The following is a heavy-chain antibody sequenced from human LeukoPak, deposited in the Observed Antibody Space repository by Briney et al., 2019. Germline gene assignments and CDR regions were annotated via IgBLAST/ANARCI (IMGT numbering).Heavy chain of an antibody. D-gene: IGHD2-2*02. Sequence: PSETLSLTCAVYGGSFSGYYWSWIRQPPGKGLEWIGEINHSGSTNYNPSLKSRVTISVGTSKNQFSLKLSSVTAADTAVYYCARSLRAAIPGTDYWGQGTLVTVSS. V-gene: IGHV4-34*01. J-gene: IGHJ4*02. CDR2: INHSGST. CDR1: GGSFSGYY. CDR3: ARSLRAAIPGTDY.